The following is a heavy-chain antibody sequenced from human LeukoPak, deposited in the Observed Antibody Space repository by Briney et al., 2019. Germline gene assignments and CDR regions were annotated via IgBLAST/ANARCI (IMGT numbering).Heavy chain of an antibody. D-gene: IGHD4-17*01. Sequence: SETLSLTCTVSGGSISSYYWSWIRQPPGKGLEWIGYIYYSGSTNYNPSLKSQVTISVDTSKNQFSLKLSSVTAADTAVYYCARDDYGDFHFDYWGQGTLVTVSS. CDR2: IYYSGST. CDR3: ARDDYGDFHFDY. V-gene: IGHV4-59*01. J-gene: IGHJ4*02. CDR1: GGSISSYY.